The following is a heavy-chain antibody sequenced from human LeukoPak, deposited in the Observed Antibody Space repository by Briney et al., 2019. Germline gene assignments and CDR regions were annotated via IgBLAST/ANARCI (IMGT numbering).Heavy chain of an antibody. CDR2: MFYSGNT. CDR3: ARGNSSSWPLDY. D-gene: IGHD6-13*01. J-gene: IGHJ4*02. V-gene: IGHV4-4*07. Sequence: SETLSLTCTVSGASITSYHWSWIRQPAGKGLEWIGRMFYSGNTDYNPSLKSRLTMSIDTSKNQFSLKLTSVTAADTAVYYCARGNSSSWPLDYWGQGTLVTVSS. CDR1: GASITSYH.